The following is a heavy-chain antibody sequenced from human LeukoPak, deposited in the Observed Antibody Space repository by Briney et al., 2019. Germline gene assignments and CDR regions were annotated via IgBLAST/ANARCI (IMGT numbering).Heavy chain of an antibody. J-gene: IGHJ4*02. CDR2: IIPIFGTA. CDR1: GGTFSSYA. V-gene: IGHV1-69*01. CDR3: AREKRNTYYDFWSGRDPYYFDY. D-gene: IGHD3-3*01. Sequence: ASVKVSCKASGGTFSSYAISWVRQAPGQGLEWMGGIIPIFGTANYAQKFQGRVTITADESTSTAYMELSSLRSEDTAVYYCAREKRNTYYDFWSGRDPYYFDYWGQGTLVTVSS.